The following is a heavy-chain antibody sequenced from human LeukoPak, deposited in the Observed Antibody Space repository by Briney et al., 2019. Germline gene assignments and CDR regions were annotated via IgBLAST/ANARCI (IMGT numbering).Heavy chain of an antibody. D-gene: IGHD3-3*01. J-gene: IGHJ4*02. CDR3: AREPRFLEWPSLDY. CDR2: IYTSGST. Sequence: SETLSLTCTVSGGSLSSYYWSWLRQPAGKGLEWIGRIYTSGSTNYNPSLKSRVIMSVDTSKNQFALKLSSVAAADTAVYYCAREPRFLEWPSLDYWGQGTLVTVSS. V-gene: IGHV4-4*07. CDR1: GGSLSSYY.